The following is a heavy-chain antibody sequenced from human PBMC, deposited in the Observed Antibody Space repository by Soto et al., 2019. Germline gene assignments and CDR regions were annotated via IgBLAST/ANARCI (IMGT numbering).Heavy chain of an antibody. CDR2: INGDSGNT. CDR1: GYTFYSHS. D-gene: IGHD5-18*01. CDR3: ARCIQGDYYYGMDV. V-gene: IGHV1-18*01. J-gene: IGHJ6*02. Sequence: QAQLVQSGAEVKKPGASVKVSCKASGYTFYSHSISWVRQAPGQGLEWMGRINGDSGNTQYAQKFRGRATMTTDTSTTTVYMELTNLRSDDTAIYYCARCIQGDYYYGMDVWGQGPTVTVSS.